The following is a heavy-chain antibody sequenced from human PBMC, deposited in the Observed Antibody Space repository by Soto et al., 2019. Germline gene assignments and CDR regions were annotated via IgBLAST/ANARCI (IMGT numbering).Heavy chain of an antibody. CDR1: EFSFSSYG. Sequence: PGGSLRLSSVGAEFSFSSYGGHWVRQPPGKGLEWVSRINAGGTSISYADSVKGRFTISRDNAKNTLYLQMDGLGVDDTAVYYCARAGSYRFDYWGLGTLVTVSS. CDR3: ARAGSYRFDY. J-gene: IGHJ4*02. D-gene: IGHD3-10*01. CDR2: INAGGTSI. V-gene: IGHV3-74*01.